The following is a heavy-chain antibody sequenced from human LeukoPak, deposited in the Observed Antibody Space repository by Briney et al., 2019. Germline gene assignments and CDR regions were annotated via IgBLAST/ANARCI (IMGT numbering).Heavy chain of an antibody. CDR2: ISYDGSKK. D-gene: IGHD2-2*01. Sequence: GGSLRLSCAASGFTFSSYGMHWVRQAPGKGLEWVAVISYDGSKKYYADSVKGRFTISRDNSKNTLYLQMNSLRAEDTAVYYCAKDFAGYCSSTSCPGGDFDYWGQGTLVTVSS. J-gene: IGHJ4*02. CDR1: GFTFSSYG. CDR3: AKDFAGYCSSTSCPGGDFDY. V-gene: IGHV3-30*18.